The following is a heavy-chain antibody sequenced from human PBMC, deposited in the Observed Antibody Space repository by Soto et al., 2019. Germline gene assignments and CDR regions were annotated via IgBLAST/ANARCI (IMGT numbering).Heavy chain of an antibody. J-gene: IGHJ6*02. CDR2: IWHDGNNK. D-gene: IGHD1-26*01. Sequence: LRLSCAASGFTFSNYGMHWVRQAPGKGLEWVAIIWHDGNNKYYADSVRGRFIISRDNSKNRLYLQMNSLRAEDTAVYYCASDLVGASDSYGLDVWG. V-gene: IGHV3-33*01. CDR3: ASDLVGASDSYGLDV. CDR1: GFTFSNYG.